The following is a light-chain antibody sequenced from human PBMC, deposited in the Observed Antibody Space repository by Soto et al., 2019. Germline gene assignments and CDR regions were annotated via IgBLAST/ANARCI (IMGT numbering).Light chain of an antibody. CDR3: SSVTTRTTLV. V-gene: IGLV2-18*02. Sequence: QSALTQPPSVSGSPGQSVTISCTGTSSDVGAYDHVSWYQQPPGTAPREMIYDVRNRPSGVPDRFSGSKSGNTASLTISGLLPEDEADYYCSSVTTRTTLVFGGGTKVTVL. J-gene: IGLJ2*01. CDR1: SSDVGAYDH. CDR2: DVR.